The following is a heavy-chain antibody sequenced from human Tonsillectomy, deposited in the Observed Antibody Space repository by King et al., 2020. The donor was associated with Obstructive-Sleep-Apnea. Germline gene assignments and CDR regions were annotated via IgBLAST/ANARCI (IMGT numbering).Heavy chain of an antibody. D-gene: IGHD3-9*01. V-gene: IGHV4-39*01. J-gene: IGHJ4*02. CDR1: GGSISSSSYY. CDR3: ARLSLTFDY. CDR2: IYYSGST. Sequence: PLQESGPGLVKPSETLSLTCTVSGGSISSSSYYWGWIRQPPGKGLEWIGTIYYSGSTYYNPSLKSRVTISVDTSKDQFSLSLSSVTAADTAVYYCARLSLTFDYWGLGTLVTVSS.